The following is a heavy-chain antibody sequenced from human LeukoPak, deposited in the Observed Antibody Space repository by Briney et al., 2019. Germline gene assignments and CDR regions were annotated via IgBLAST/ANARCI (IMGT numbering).Heavy chain of an antibody. CDR3: AKDAPRYSSGWYSHY. V-gene: IGHV3-23*01. J-gene: IGHJ4*02. CDR1: GFRFSSYD. CDR2: ISGSGTNT. Sequence: GGSLRLSCAASGFRFSSYDMTWVRQAPGKGLEWVSSISGSGTNTYYADSAKGRFSMSRDNSKNTLSLQMNGLRAEDTAIYYCAKDAPRYSSGWYSHYWGQGTLVTVSS. D-gene: IGHD6-19*01.